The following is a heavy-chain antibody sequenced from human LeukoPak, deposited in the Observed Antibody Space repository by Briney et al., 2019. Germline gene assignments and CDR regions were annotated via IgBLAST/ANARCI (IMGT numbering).Heavy chain of an antibody. CDR3: APHLSVVVPGAQYGMDV. CDR2: INSDGSST. D-gene: IGHD2-2*01. Sequence: GGSLRLSCGASGFTFSSFWMHWVRQAPGKGLVWVPRINSDGSSTSYADSVKGRFTISRDNAKNMLYLQMSSLRAEDTAVYYCAPHLSVVVPGAQYGMDVWGQGTTVTVSS. J-gene: IGHJ6*02. V-gene: IGHV3-74*01. CDR1: GFTFSSFW.